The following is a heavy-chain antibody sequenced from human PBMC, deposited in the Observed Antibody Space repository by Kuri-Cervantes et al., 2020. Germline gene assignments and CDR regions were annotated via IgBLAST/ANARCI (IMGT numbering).Heavy chain of an antibody. Sequence: ASVKVSCKASGYTFTDYYMHWVRQAPGQGLEWMGWINPNSGGTNYAQKFQGRVTLTRDTSISTAYMELSRLRSDDTALYYCARGGSIVVVPANWFDPWGQGTLVTVSS. CDR1: GYTFTDYY. CDR3: ARGGSIVVVPANWFDP. J-gene: IGHJ5*02. V-gene: IGHV1-2*02. CDR2: INPNSGGT. D-gene: IGHD2-2*01.